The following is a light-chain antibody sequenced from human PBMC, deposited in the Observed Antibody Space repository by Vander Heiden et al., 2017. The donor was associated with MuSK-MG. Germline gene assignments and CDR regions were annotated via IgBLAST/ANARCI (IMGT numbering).Light chain of an antibody. CDR2: EVS. Sequence: QSALTQPASVSGSPGQSITISCIGTSSDVGGYHLVSWYQQFPGKAPKLTIYEVSQRPSGVSNRFSGSKSGNTASLTISGLQAEDEADYYCCSYARTITGVLFGGGTKLTVI. CDR3: CSYARTITGVL. CDR1: SSDVGGYHL. V-gene: IGLV2-23*02. J-gene: IGLJ2*01.